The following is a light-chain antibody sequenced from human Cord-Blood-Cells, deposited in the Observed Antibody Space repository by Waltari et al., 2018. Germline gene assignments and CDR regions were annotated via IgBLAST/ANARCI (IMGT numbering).Light chain of an antibody. J-gene: IGLJ3*02. V-gene: IGLV2-8*01. CDR3: SSYAGSNNWV. CDR2: EVS. Sequence: SALTQPPSASGSPGPSVTISCTGTSSDVGGSNYVSWYPQHPGKAPKLMIYEVSKRPSGVPDRFSGSKSGNTASLTVSGLQAEDEADYYCSSYAGSNNWVFGGGTKLTVL. CDR1: SSDVGGSNY.